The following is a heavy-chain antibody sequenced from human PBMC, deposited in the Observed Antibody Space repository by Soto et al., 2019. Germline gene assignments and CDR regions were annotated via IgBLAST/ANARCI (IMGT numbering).Heavy chain of an antibody. CDR2: ISYDGSNK. J-gene: IGHJ4*02. D-gene: IGHD5-18*01. CDR1: GFTFSSYG. V-gene: IGHV3-30*18. Sequence: GGSLRLSCAASGFTFSSYGMNWVRQAPGKGLEWVAVISYDGSNKYYADSVKGRFTISRDNSKNTLYLQMNSLRAEDTAVYYCAKDFGVDTALSSFDSWGQGTLVTVSS. CDR3: AKDFGVDTALSSFDS.